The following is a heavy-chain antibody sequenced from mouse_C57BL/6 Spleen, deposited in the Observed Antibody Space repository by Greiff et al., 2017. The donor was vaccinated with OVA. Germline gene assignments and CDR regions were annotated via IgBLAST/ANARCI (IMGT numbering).Heavy chain of an antibody. J-gene: IGHJ1*03. CDR2: ISYDGSN. V-gene: IGHV3-6*01. Sequence: EVKLQESGPGLVKPSQSLSLTCSVTGYSITSGYYWNWIRQFPGNKLEWMGYISYDGSNNYNPSLKNRISITRDTSKNQFFLKLNSVTTEDTATYYCARGGGTGRYFDVWGTGTTVTVSS. CDR1: GYSITSGYY. D-gene: IGHD4-1*01. CDR3: ARGGGTGRYFDV.